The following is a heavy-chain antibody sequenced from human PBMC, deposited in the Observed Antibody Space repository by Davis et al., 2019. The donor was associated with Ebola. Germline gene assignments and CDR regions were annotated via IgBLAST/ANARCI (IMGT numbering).Heavy chain of an antibody. CDR2: IWYDGSNK. Sequence: GESLKISCAASGFTFSSYGMHWVRQAPGKGLEWVAVIWYDGSNKYYADSVKGRFTISRDNSKNTLYLQMNSLRAEDTAVYYCAKGYSGYDAWSQVYYFDYWGQGTLVTVSS. J-gene: IGHJ4*02. CDR3: AKGYSGYDAWSQVYYFDY. D-gene: IGHD5-12*01. V-gene: IGHV3-33*06. CDR1: GFTFSSYG.